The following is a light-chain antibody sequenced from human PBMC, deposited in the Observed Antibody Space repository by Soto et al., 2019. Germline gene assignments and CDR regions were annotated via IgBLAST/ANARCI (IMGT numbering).Light chain of an antibody. J-gene: IGKJ4*01. Sequence: DIQLTQSPSSLSASVGDRVTITCQASQDINNYLNWYQQKPGKAPKLLIFDASSVETGVPSRFSGSGSGTHFTFTISRLEPEGIATYHCRQYEDLPLTFGGGTRVELK. CDR2: DAS. CDR1: QDINNY. CDR3: RQYEDLPLT. V-gene: IGKV1-33*01.